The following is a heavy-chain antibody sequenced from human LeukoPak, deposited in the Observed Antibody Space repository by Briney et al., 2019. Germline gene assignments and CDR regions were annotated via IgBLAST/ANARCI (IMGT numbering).Heavy chain of an antibody. CDR3: ARVGSGWYAIDY. Sequence: GGSLRLSCAASGFTFSSYDMHWVRQATGKGLEWVSAIGTAGDTYYPGSVKGRSTISRENAKNSLYLQMNSLRAEDTAVYYCARVGSGWYAIDYWGQGALVTVSS. J-gene: IGHJ4*02. V-gene: IGHV3-13*01. D-gene: IGHD6-19*01. CDR1: GFTFSSYD. CDR2: IGTAGDT.